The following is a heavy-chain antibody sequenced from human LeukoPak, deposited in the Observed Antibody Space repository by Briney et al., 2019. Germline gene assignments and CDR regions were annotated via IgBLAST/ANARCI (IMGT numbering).Heavy chain of an antibody. J-gene: IGHJ4*02. D-gene: IGHD6-13*01. V-gene: IGHV1-8*01. CDR1: GYTFTNYD. Sequence: ASVKVSCKASGYTFTNYDINWVRQATGQGPEWMGWMNPNSGNTGYAQKFQGRVTMTRNTSISTAYMELSRLRSDDTAVYYCARDLDSAAAGTNYWGQGTLVTVSS. CDR3: ARDLDSAAAGTNY. CDR2: MNPNSGNT.